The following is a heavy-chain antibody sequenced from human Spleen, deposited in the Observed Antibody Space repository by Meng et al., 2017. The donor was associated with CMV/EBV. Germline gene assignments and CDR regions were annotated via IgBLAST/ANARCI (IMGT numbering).Heavy chain of an antibody. CDR2: IKSKTEGGTT. D-gene: IGHD4-23*01. V-gene: IGHV3-15*01. CDR3: STDGGWAIGPDC. J-gene: IGHJ4*02. CDR1: GFTFSNAW. Sequence: GESLKISCVASGFTFSNAWMSWVRQAPGKGLEWVGRIKSKTEGGTTDYAAPVKGIFTISRDDSKDTLFLQMNGMKDEDTVLYFGSTDGGWAIGPDCWGQGTLVTVSS.